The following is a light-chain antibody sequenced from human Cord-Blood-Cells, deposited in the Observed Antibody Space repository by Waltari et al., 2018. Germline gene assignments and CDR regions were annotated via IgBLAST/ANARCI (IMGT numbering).Light chain of an antibody. Sequence: SALPQPASVQGPPGPSTPIPSPGTSSDVGGDNHSLWYQQHPGKAPQLIIYDVSNRPSGVSNRCAGSKSGNTASLTISGLQAEDEADYYCSSYTSSSTLVVFGGGTKLTVL. V-gene: IGLV2-14*01. CDR2: DVS. CDR3: SSYTSSSTLVV. CDR1: SSDVGGDNH. J-gene: IGLJ2*01.